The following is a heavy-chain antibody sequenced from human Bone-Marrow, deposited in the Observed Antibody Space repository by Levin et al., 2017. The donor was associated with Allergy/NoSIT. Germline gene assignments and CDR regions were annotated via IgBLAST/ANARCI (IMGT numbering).Heavy chain of an antibody. CDR2: ISSGSGTS. V-gene: IGHV3-48*01. Sequence: GGSLRLSCAASGFSFNTYNMHWVRQAPGKGLECISYISSGSGTSDYAGSVKGRFTISRDNANNSMYLQMNSLRAEDTAVYYCARETTYYFDTGGDLRAGWYFDLWGRGTLVTVSS. J-gene: IGHJ2*01. CDR1: GFSFNTYN. CDR3: ARETTYYFDTGGDLRAGWYFDL. D-gene: IGHD3-22*01.